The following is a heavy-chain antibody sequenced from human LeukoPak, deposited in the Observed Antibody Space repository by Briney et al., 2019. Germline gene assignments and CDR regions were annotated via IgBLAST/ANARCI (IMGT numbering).Heavy chain of an antibody. CDR3: ARGIDYPIDY. Sequence: ASVKVSCKASGYTFTSYAMHWVRQAPGQRLEWMGWINTGNGDTKYSQKFQGRVTTTRDTSASTVYLELRSLRSEDTAVYYCARGIDYPIDYWGQGTLVTVSS. CDR1: GYTFTSYA. J-gene: IGHJ4*02. V-gene: IGHV1-3*04. D-gene: IGHD4-11*01. CDR2: INTGNGDT.